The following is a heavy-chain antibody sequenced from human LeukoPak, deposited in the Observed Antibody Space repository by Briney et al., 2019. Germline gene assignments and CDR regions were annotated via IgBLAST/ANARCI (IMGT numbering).Heavy chain of an antibody. CDR1: GFTFSSYG. J-gene: IGHJ6*03. CDR2: IWYDGSSK. V-gene: IGHV3-33*06. CDR3: AKDTDAYGGDMDV. Sequence: PGRSLRLSCAASGFTFSSYGMHWVRQAPGKGLEWVAVIWYDGSSKYYADSVKGRFTISRDNSKNTLYLQMNSLRAEDTAVYYCAKDTDAYGGDMDVWGKGTTVTVSS. D-gene: IGHD3-16*01.